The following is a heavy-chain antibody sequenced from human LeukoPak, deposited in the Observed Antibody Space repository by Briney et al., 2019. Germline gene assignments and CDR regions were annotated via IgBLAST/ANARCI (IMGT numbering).Heavy chain of an antibody. D-gene: IGHD2-21*02. CDR3: ARDSPDAYCGGDCCRASAFDI. Sequence: PGGSLRLSCAASGFTFSSYSMNWVRQAPGKGLEWVSSISSSSSYIHYADSVKGRFTISRDNAKNSLYLQMNSLRAEDTAVYYCARDSPDAYCGGDCCRASAFDIWGQGTMVTVSS. V-gene: IGHV3-21*01. CDR1: GFTFSSYS. CDR2: ISSSSSYI. J-gene: IGHJ3*02.